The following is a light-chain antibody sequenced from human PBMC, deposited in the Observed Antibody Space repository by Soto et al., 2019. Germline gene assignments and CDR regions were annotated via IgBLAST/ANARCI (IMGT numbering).Light chain of an antibody. CDR2: DAS. V-gene: IGKV3-15*01. J-gene: IGKJ5*01. CDR1: QNVRSY. CDR3: QHYHGWPIT. Sequence: EIVMTQSPATLSVSPGGRATLSCRASQNVRSYLAWYQQKPGQAPRLLFYDASTRATGIPARFSGSGSGTEFTLTISSLQSEDFAVYYCQHYHGWPITFGQGARLEIK.